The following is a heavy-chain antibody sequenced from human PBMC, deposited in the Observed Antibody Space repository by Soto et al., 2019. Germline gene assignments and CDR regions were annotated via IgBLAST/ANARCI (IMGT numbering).Heavy chain of an antibody. V-gene: IGHV3-30-3*01. Sequence: PGGSLRLSCAASGFTFSSYAMHWVRQAPGKGLEWVAVISYDGSNKYYADSVKGRFTISRDNAKNSLYLQMNSLRAEDTAVYYCARDWYSDDAFDIWGQGTMVTVSS. J-gene: IGHJ3*02. CDR2: ISYDGSNK. D-gene: IGHD6-13*01. CDR3: ARDWYSDDAFDI. CDR1: GFTFSSYA.